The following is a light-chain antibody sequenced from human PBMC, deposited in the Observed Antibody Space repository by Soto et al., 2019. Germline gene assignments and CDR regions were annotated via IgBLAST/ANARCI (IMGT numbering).Light chain of an antibody. CDR1: SSNIGSNY. V-gene: IGLV1-47*02. J-gene: IGLJ1*01. CDR2: YNN. Sequence: QSVLTQPPSASGTPGQRVTTSCSGRSSNIGSNYVYWYQQLPGTAPKLLIYYNNQRPSGVPDRFSGSKSGTSASLAIRGLRSEDEADYYCATWDDSLSGYVFGTGTKVTVL. CDR3: ATWDDSLSGYV.